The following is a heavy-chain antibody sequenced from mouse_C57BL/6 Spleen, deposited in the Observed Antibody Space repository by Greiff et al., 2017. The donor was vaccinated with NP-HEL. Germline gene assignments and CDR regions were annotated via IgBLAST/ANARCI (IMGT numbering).Heavy chain of an antibody. CDR1: GYTFTSYW. Sequence: VQLQQPGAELVMPGASVKLSCKASGYTFTSYWMHWVKQRPGQGLEWIGEIDPSDSYTNYNQKFKGKSTLTVDKSSSTAYMQLSSLTSEDSAVYYCARLWGYGSSHWYFDVWGTGTTVTVSS. CDR2: IDPSDSYT. J-gene: IGHJ1*03. CDR3: ARLWGYGSSHWYFDV. V-gene: IGHV1-69*01. D-gene: IGHD1-1*01.